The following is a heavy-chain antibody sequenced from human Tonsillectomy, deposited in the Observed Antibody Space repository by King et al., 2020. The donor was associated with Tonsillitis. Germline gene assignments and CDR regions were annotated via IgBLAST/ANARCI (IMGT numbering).Heavy chain of an antibody. V-gene: IGHV4-4*07. CDR1: GGSISSYY. CDR3: ARDGSYYYDSSGYPFDY. D-gene: IGHD3-22*01. CDR2: IYTSGST. J-gene: IGHJ4*02. Sequence: QMQLQESGPGLVKPSETLSLTCTVSGGSISSYYWSWIRQPAGKGLEWIGRIYTSGSTNYNPSLKSRVTISVDTSKNQFSLKLSSVTAADTAVYYCARDGSYYYDSSGYPFDYWGQGTLVTVSS.